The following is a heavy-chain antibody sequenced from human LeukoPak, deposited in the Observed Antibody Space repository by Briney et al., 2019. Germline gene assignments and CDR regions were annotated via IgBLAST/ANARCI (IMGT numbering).Heavy chain of an antibody. CDR1: GFTFTTYA. V-gene: IGHV3-23*01. CDR3: AKDRYLLSQGWVDY. CDR2: ILTSDGNP. D-gene: IGHD3-9*01. J-gene: IGHJ4*02. Sequence: GGSLRLSCAASGFTFTTYAMNWVRQAPGQGLEWISRILTSDGNPYFADSVKGRFTISRDNSKNTVDLQMNSLRAEDTAVYYCAKDRYLLSQGWVDYWGQGTLVTVSS.